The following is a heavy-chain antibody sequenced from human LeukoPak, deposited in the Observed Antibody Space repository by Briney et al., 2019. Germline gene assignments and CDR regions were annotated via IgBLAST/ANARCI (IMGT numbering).Heavy chain of an antibody. V-gene: IGHV4-59*01. CDR2: IYYSGST. J-gene: IGHJ5*02. Sequence: PSETLSLTCTVSGVSISSYYWSWIRQPPGKGLEWIGYIYYSGSTNYNPSLKSRVTISVDTSKNQFSLKLSSVTAADTAVYYCARDRSEGFDPWGQGTLVTVSS. CDR1: GVSISSYY. CDR3: ARDRSEGFDP.